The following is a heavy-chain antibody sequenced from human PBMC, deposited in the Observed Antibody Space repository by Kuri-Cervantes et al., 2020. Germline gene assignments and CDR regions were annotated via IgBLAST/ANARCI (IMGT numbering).Heavy chain of an antibody. CDR2: ISSSSSYI. V-gene: IGHV3-21*01. J-gene: IGHJ6*02. Sequence: GGSLRLSCAASGFTFSSYSMNWVRQAPGKGLEWVSSISSSSSYIYYADSVKGRFTISRDNSKNTLYLQMNSLRAEDTAVYYCAKDRVAAGSYYYYGMDVWGQGTTVTVSS. D-gene: IGHD6-13*01. CDR1: GFTFSSYS. CDR3: AKDRVAAGSYYYYGMDV.